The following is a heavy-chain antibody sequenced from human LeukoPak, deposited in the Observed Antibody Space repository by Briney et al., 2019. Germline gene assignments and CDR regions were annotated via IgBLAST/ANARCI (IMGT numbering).Heavy chain of an antibody. Sequence: GSLRLSCAASGFTFSSYAMGWVRQAPGKGPEWVSRINADGTSTTYAASVKGRFTISRDNAKNTLYLQMNSLGAEDTAIYYCVRDRGTYRPIDYWGQGTLVTVSS. D-gene: IGHD1-26*01. J-gene: IGHJ4*02. CDR1: GFTFSSYA. CDR3: VRDRGTYRPIDY. CDR2: INADGTST. V-gene: IGHV3-74*03.